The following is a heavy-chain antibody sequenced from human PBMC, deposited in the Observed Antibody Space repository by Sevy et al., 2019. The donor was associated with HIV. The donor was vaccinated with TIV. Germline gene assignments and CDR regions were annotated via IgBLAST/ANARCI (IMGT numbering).Heavy chain of an antibody. CDR3: ARGFDVNGYLLYVFDI. J-gene: IGHJ3*02. D-gene: IGHD3-22*01. Sequence: SETLSLTCAVYGESFSGYYWNWIRQTPGKGLEWIGENNDSGKTNYNPSLKSRVTITVHTSKKQFSLNLRSVTAADTAVYYCARGFDVNGYLLYVFDIWGQGTMVTVSS. CDR1: GESFSGYY. V-gene: IGHV4-34*01. CDR2: NNDSGKT.